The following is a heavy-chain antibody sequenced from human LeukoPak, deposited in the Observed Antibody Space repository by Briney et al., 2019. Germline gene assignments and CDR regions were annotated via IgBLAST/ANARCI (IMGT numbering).Heavy chain of an antibody. Sequence: EASVKVSCKASRYIFTNYDINWVRQATGQGPEWMAWMYPNSGNTGYAQKFQGRITLTRDTSISTAYMELSSLTSEDTAVYYCARGPILVRGVIMADSVGGLDVWGQGTTVTVSS. J-gene: IGHJ6*02. D-gene: IGHD3-10*01. CDR2: MYPNSGNT. V-gene: IGHV1-8*01. CDR1: RYIFTNYD. CDR3: ARGPILVRGVIMADSVGGLDV.